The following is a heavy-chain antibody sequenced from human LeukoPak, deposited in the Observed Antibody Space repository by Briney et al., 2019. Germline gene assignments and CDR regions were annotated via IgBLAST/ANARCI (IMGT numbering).Heavy chain of an antibody. CDR3: AKRSVAAAIDY. Sequence: GGSLRLSCVASGFTVSSNYMNWVRQAPGKGLEWVSAISGSGGSTYYADSVKGRFTISRDNSKNTLYLQMNSLRAEDTAVYYCAKRSVAAAIDYWGQGTLVTVSS. CDR1: GFTVSSNY. J-gene: IGHJ4*02. V-gene: IGHV3-23*01. D-gene: IGHD6-13*01. CDR2: ISGSGGST.